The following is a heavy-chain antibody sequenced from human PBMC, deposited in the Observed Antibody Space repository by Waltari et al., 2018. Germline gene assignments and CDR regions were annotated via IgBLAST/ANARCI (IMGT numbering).Heavy chain of an antibody. CDR1: GFTFRHYW. CDR2: INPEGGET. D-gene: IGHD3-9*01. Sequence: EVQLVESGGGLVQPGGSLRLSCAPSGFTFRHYWMHWVRQAPGKGLLCDSGINPEGGETNYAYSGQGRCTSSRDNAKNTLYLQMNSLRGEDTAVYYCVRGSNDWIGLDYWGQGALVTVSS. CDR3: VRGSNDWIGLDY. V-gene: IGHV3-74*01. J-gene: IGHJ4*02.